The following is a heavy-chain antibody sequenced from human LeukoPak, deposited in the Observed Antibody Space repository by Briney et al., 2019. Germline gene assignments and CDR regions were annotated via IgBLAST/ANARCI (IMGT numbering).Heavy chain of an antibody. CDR2: INHSGST. J-gene: IGHJ5*02. CDR3: ARALIAAAGTGWFDP. CDR1: GGSFSGYY. V-gene: IGHV4-34*01. D-gene: IGHD6-13*01. Sequence: PSETLSLTCAVYGGSFSGYYWSWIRQPPGKGLEWIGEINHSGSTNYNPSLKSRVTISVDTSKNQFSLKLSSVTAADTAVYYCARALIAAAGTGWFDPWGQGTLVTASS.